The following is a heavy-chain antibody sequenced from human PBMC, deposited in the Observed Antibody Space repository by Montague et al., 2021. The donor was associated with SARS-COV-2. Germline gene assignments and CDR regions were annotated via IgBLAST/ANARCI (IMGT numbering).Heavy chain of an antibody. CDR1: GGSISSGGYY. J-gene: IGHJ6*02. Sequence: TLSLTCTVSGGSISSGGYYWSWIRQHPGEGLEWIGYIYYSGSTYYNPSLKSRVTISADTSKNQFSLKLSSVTAADTAVYYCATESLGYCSSTSCYGPHYGMGVWGQGTTVTVSS. CDR3: ATESLGYCSSTSCYGPHYGMGV. V-gene: IGHV4-31*03. CDR2: IYYSGST. D-gene: IGHD2-2*01.